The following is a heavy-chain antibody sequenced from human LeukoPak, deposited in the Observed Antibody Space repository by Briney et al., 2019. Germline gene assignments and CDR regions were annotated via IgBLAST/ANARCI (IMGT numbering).Heavy chain of an antibody. CDR2: FDPEDREP. J-gene: IGHJ5*02. CDR3: VREVVAGDNCFDP. CDR1: GYTLAEVS. D-gene: IGHD2-2*01. V-gene: IGHV1-24*01. Sequence: ASVKVSCKISGYTLAEVSMHWVRQAPGEGLEWMGGFDPEDREPIYARKFQGRVTMTEDTSTDTAYMDLSSLRSEDTAVYYCVREVVAGDNCFDPWGQGTLVTVSS.